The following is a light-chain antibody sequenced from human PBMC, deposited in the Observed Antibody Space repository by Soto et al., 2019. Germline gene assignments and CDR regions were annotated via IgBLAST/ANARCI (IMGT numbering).Light chain of an antibody. V-gene: IGKV1-16*01. CDR2: AAS. CDR3: QQYFQYPLT. J-gene: IGKJ4*01. CDR1: QGIQNY. Sequence: DIQMTQSPSSLSASLGDRVTMTCRASQGIQNYLAWFQQKPGTAPKSLIFAASSLQSGVPSRFGGSGSGTEFILTISSLQPEDFATYYCQQYFQYPLTFGGGTRVEI.